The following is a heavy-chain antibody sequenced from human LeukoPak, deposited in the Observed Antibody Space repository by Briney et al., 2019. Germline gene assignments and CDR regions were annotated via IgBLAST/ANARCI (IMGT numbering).Heavy chain of an antibody. V-gene: IGHV1-8*02. CDR3: ARSPRRYYMDV. J-gene: IGHJ6*03. CDR2: MNPNSGNT. Sequence: ASVKVSCKASGYTFTGYYLHWVRQATGQGLEWMGWMNPNSGNTGYAQKFQGRVTMTRNTSISTAYMELSSLRSEDTAVYYCARSPRRYYMDVWGKGTTVTVSS. CDR1: GYTFTGYY.